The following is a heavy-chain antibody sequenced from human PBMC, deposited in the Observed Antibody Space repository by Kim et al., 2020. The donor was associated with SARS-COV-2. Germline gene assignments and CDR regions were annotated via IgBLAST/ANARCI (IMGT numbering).Heavy chain of an antibody. CDR1: GGSISNSNW. Sequence: SETLSLTCAVSGGSISNSNWWSWVRQPPGKGLEWIGEIYHSGITNYSPSLKSRVTISVDKSKNHFSLKLTSVTAADTAVYYCAREGPSGSYSANAFDIWGQGTMATVSS. J-gene: IGHJ3*02. V-gene: IGHV4-4*02. D-gene: IGHD1-26*01. CDR2: IYHSGIT. CDR3: AREGPSGSYSANAFDI.